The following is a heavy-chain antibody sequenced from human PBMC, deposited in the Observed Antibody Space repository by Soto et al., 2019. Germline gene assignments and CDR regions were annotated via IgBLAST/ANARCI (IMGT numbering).Heavy chain of an antibody. CDR2: INHSGST. CDR3: ARRLIVVVPSDQFDP. V-gene: IGHV4-34*01. J-gene: IGHJ5*02. D-gene: IGHD2-15*01. CDR1: GGSFSGYY. Sequence: QVQLQQWGAGLLKPSETLSLTCAVYGGSFSGYYWSWIRQPPGKGLEWIGEINHSGSTNYNPSLKSRVTIPVATAKSQFSLKLSSVPAADTAVYYCARRLIVVVPSDQFDPWGQGTLVTVSS.